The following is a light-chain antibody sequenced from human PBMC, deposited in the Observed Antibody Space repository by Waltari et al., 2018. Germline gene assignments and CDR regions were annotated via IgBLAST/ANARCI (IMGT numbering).Light chain of an antibody. CDR2: DAS. V-gene: IGKV3-20*01. J-gene: IGKJ1*01. Sequence: EIVLTQSPGTLSLSPGERATLSCRASQSFSRTLAWYQQKPGQAPRLLIYDASSRATGIPDRFSDSGSGTDFSLTISRLEPEDFAVYYCQKYGTLPATFGQGTKVEIK. CDR1: QSFSRT. CDR3: QKYGTLPAT.